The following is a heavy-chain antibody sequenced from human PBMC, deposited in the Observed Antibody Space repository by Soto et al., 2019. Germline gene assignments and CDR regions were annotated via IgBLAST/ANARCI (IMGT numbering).Heavy chain of an antibody. CDR2: INPKSGGT. J-gene: IGHJ4*02. CDR1: GDTFTANY. CDR3: ARGDGLSGYDFLDS. V-gene: IGHV1-2*02. Sequence: ASVKVSCKASGDTFTANYIHWVRQAPGQGFEWMGWINPKSGGTKYPQKFQGRVTMTRDTSLSTVYMTLTRLTSDDTAVYYCARGDGLSGYDFLDSWGQGSLVTVSS. D-gene: IGHD5-12*01.